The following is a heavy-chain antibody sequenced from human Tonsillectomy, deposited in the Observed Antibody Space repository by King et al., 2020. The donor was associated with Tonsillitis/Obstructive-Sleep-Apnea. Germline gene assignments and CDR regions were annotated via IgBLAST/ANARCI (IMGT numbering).Heavy chain of an antibody. CDR3: ARDPRIELVDYQYCHMDV. J-gene: IGHJ6*03. V-gene: IGHV1-8*01. Sequence: VQLVESGAEVKKPGASVKVSCKATGYTFTNYQIIWVRQATGQGLEWMGWMNPKSGNTGYAQKFQGRVTMTRDTSISTAYMELNSLRSEDTAVYFCARDPRIELVDYQYCHMDVWGKGTTVTVSS. CDR1: GYTFTNYQ. D-gene: IGHD2-8*02. CDR2: MNPKSGNT.